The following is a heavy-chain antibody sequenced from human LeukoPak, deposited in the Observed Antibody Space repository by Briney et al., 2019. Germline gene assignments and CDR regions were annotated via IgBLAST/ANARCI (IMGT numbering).Heavy chain of an antibody. D-gene: IGHD3-22*01. V-gene: IGHV5-51*01. CDR3: ARPSYYYDSSGYFDY. CDR1: GYSFTSFW. J-gene: IGHJ4*02. CDR2: IYPGNSDT. Sequence: KIGESLKISCKTSGYSFTSFWIGWVRQMPGKGLEWMGIIYPGNSDTRYSPSFQGQVTISADKSVTTAYLQWSSLKASDTAMYYCARPSYYYDSSGYFDYWGQGTLVTVSS.